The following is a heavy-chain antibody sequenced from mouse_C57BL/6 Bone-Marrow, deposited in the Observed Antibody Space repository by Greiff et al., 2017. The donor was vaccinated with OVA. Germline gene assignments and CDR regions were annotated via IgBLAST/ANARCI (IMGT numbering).Heavy chain of an antibody. CDR1: GYAFSSYW. Sequence: VNVVESGAELVKPGASVKISCKASGYAFSSYWMNWVKQRPGKGLEWIGQIYPGDGDTNYNGKFKGKATLTADKSSSTAYMQLSSLTSEDSAVYFCARKSPYEPYYAMDYWGQGTSVTVSS. CDR2: IYPGDGDT. D-gene: IGHD2-3*01. J-gene: IGHJ4*01. V-gene: IGHV1-80*01. CDR3: ARKSPYEPYYAMDY.